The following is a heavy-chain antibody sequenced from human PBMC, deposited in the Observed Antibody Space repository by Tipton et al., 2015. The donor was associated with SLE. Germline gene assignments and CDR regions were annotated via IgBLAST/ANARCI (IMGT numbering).Heavy chain of an antibody. CDR1: GQSFSGYY. D-gene: IGHD5-24*01. CDR3: ARDADGRRAFHI. J-gene: IGHJ3*02. Sequence: TLSLTCSVYGQSFSGYYWIWVRQPPGKGLEWLGYIYFSGRSNYNPSLKSRVAISVDTAKNQFSLRLSSVTAADTAVYYCARDADGRRAFHIWGQGTMVAVSS. CDR2: IYFSGRS. V-gene: IGHV4-59*01.